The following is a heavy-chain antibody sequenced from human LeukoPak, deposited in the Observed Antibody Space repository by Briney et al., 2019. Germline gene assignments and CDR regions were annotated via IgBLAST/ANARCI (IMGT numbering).Heavy chain of an antibody. J-gene: IGHJ6*02. D-gene: IGHD3-3*01. CDR2: IIPIFGTA. CDR3: ARDTSDFSDYLDYYYGMDV. Sequence: SVKVSCKASGGTFSSYAISWVRQAPGQGLEWMGGIIPIFGTANYAQKFQGRVTITADESTSTAYMELSSLRFEDTAVYYCARDTSDFSDYLDYYYGMDVWGQGTTVTVSS. CDR1: GGTFSSYA. V-gene: IGHV1-69*13.